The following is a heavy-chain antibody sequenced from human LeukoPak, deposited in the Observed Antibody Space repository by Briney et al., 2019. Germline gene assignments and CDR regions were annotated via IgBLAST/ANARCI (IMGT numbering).Heavy chain of an antibody. V-gene: IGHV1-18*01. J-gene: IGHJ4*02. Sequence: GASVKVSCKASGYTFTSYGVSWVRQAPGQGREWMGWISAYNGNTNYAQKPQGRVTMTTDTSTSTAYMELRSLRSDDTAVYYCARDKEVIAVAGKQYFDYWGQGTLVTVSS. CDR2: ISAYNGNT. D-gene: IGHD6-19*01. CDR1: GYTFTSYG. CDR3: ARDKEVIAVAGKQYFDY.